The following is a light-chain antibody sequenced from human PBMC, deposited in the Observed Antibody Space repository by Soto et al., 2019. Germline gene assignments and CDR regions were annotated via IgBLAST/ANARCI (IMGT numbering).Light chain of an antibody. V-gene: IGLV2-11*01. CDR1: SSDVGAYNY. Sequence: QSVLTQPRSVSGSPGQSVTISCTGTSSDVGAYNYVSWYQQHPNKAPRLMIYDVSKRPSGVPDRFSGSKSGNTASLTISGLQAEDEADYYCCSYAGSYVFGTGTKVTVL. CDR2: DVS. CDR3: CSYAGSYV. J-gene: IGLJ1*01.